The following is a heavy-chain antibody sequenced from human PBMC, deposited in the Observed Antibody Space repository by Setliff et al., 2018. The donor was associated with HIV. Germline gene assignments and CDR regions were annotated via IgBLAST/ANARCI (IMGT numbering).Heavy chain of an antibody. CDR1: GGSISSNY. Sequence: SETLSLTCTVSGGSISSNYWSWMRQPPGKGLEWIGHIYYSGSTNYNPSLKSRVTISVDTSRNQFSLNLSSVTAADTAVYYCARFPLLHKNAFDIWGQGAMVTVS. D-gene: IGHD2-15*01. J-gene: IGHJ3*02. CDR3: ARFPLLHKNAFDI. CDR2: IYYSGST. V-gene: IGHV4-59*01.